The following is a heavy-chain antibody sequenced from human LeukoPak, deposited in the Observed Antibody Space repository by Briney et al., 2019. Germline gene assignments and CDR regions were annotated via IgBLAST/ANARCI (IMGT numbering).Heavy chain of an antibody. J-gene: IGHJ4*02. CDR2: ILPIFGTA. CDR3: SATSYGHY. V-gene: IGHV1-69*06. CDR1: VGTYSSYA. D-gene: IGHD1-26*01. Sequence: SVKVSCKSSVGTYSSYAISWVRQPRGQGHEWMGGILPIFGTANYAQKCQGRVTITAGKSTSTAYMELSSLRSEDTAVYYCSATSYGHYWGQGTLVTVSS.